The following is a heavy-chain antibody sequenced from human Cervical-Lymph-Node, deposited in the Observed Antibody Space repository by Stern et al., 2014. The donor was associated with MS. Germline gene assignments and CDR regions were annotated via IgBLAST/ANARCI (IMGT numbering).Heavy chain of an antibody. J-gene: IGHJ4*02. Sequence: VQLVQSGAEVKKPGSSVKVSCKASGGTFSSYAISWVRQAPGQGLEWMGGIIPIFGTANYAQKFQGRVTITADESTSTAYMELRSLRSDDTAVYYCARDYDRSIAVAGLHSDYWGQGTLVTVSS. CDR1: GGTFSSYA. D-gene: IGHD6-19*01. V-gene: IGHV1-69*01. CDR3: ARDYDRSIAVAGLHSDY. CDR2: IIPIFGTA.